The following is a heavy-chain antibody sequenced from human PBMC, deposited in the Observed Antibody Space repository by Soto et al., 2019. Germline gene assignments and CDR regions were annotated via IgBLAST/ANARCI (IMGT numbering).Heavy chain of an antibody. CDR2: IYYSGST. CDR3: ARLAIDWSQTTHSYYFDY. J-gene: IGHJ4*02. D-gene: IGHD3-9*01. Sequence: NPSETLSLTCTVSGGSISSYYWSWIRQPPGRGLEWIGYIYYSGSTNYNPSLKSRVTISVDTSKNQFSLKLSSVTAADTAVYYCARLAIDWSQTTHSYYFDYWGQGTLVTVSS. CDR1: GGSISSYY. V-gene: IGHV4-59*01.